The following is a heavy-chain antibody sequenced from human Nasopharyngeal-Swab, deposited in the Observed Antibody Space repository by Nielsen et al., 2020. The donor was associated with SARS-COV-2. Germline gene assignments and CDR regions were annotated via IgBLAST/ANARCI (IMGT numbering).Heavy chain of an antibody. J-gene: IGHJ4*02. CDR1: GYTFIGYY. CDR2: INPNSGGT. D-gene: IGHD2-15*01. CDR3: ARALGYCSGGSCSPFGY. V-gene: IGHV1-2*02. Sequence: ASVKISCKASGYTFIGYYMHWVRHAPGQGLEWMGWINPNSGGTNYAQKFQGRVTMTRDTSISTAYMELRRLRYDDTAVYYCARALGYCSGGSCSPFGYWGQGTLVTVSS.